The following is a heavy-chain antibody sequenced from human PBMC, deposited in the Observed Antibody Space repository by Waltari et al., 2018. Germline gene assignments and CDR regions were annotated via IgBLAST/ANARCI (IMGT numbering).Heavy chain of an antibody. J-gene: IGHJ4*02. V-gene: IGHV1-18*01. D-gene: IGHD3-10*01. CDR3: AREGGEAAYYYGSGHEFDY. CDR1: GYTFTSYG. CDR2: ISAYNGNT. Sequence: QVQLVQSGAEVKKPGASVKVSCKASGYTFTSYGISWVRQAPGQGLEWMGWISAYNGNTNYAQKLQGRVPMTTDTSTSTAYLELRSLRSDDTAVYYCAREGGEAAYYYGSGHEFDYLGQGTLVTVSS.